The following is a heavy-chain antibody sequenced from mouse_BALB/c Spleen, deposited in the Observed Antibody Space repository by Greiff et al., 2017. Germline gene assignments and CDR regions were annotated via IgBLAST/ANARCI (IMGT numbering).Heavy chain of an antibody. CDR2: INPDSSTI. J-gene: IGHJ2*01. D-gene: IGHD2-1*01. Sequence: EVMLVESGGGLVQPGGSLKLSCAASGFDFSRYWMSWVRQAPGKGLEWIGEINPDSSTINYTPSLKDKFIISRDNAKNTLYLQMSKVRSEDTALFYCARPYGNYPHYFDYWGQGTTLTVSS. CDR1: GFDFSRYW. CDR3: ARPYGNYPHYFDY. V-gene: IGHV4-1*02.